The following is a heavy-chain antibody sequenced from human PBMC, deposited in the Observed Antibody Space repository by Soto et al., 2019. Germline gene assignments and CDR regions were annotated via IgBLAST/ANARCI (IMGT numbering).Heavy chain of an antibody. CDR1: GYTFTSYD. J-gene: IGHJ4*02. V-gene: IGHV1-69*04. D-gene: IGHD2-15*01. CDR3: ARDKGYCSDTSCPGFDY. Sequence: SVKVSCKASGYTFTSYDINWVRQATGQGLEWMGRVIPNIGVTNYAKKFQGRFTIVVDTSTSTAYMELNSLRYEDTAVYYCARDKGYCSDTSCPGFDYWGQGTLVTVSS. CDR2: VIPNIGVT.